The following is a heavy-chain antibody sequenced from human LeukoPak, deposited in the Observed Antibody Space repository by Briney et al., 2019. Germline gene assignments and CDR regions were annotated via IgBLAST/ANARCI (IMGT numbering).Heavy chain of an antibody. D-gene: IGHD3-10*01. CDR3: ARGLRGYYYYSIDV. CDR1: GCTFTGYY. Sequence: ASVKVSCKASGCTFTGYYMNWVRQAPGQGLEWMGWINPNSGGTNYAQKFQVRGTITRNTSITTASLELSSLRSEDTAVYYCARGLRGYYYYSIDVWGKGTTVTVSS. J-gene: IGHJ6*03. V-gene: IGHV1-2*02. CDR2: INPNSGGT.